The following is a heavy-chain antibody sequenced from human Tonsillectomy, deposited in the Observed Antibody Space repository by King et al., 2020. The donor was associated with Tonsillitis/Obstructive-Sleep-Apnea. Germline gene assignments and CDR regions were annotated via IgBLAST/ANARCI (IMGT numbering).Heavy chain of an antibody. CDR2: INTNTGNP. Sequence: LQLVQSGSELKKPGASVKVSCKASGYTFTNYTMNWVRQAPGQGLEWMGWINTNTGNPTYAQGFTGRFVFSLDTSVSTAYLQISSLKAEDTAVYYCARGDPTHYYYHYYMDVWGKGTTVTVSS. V-gene: IGHV7-4-1*02. J-gene: IGHJ6*03. CDR3: ARGDPTHYYYHYYMDV. CDR1: GYTFTNYT.